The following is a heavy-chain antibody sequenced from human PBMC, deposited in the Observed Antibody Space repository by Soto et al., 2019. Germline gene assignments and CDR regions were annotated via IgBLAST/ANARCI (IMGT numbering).Heavy chain of an antibody. Sequence: QVQLQQWGAGLLKPSETLSLTCAVYGGSFSGYYWSWIRQPPGKGLEWIGEINHSGSTKYNPSLKSRVTNSADTSKNQFSRKVSSVTAADTAVYYCARFAPSRGYRTMNAFDIWGQGTIVPVSS. CDR1: GGSFSGYY. CDR3: ARFAPSRGYRTMNAFDI. V-gene: IGHV4-34*01. CDR2: INHSGST. D-gene: IGHD5-18*01. J-gene: IGHJ3*02.